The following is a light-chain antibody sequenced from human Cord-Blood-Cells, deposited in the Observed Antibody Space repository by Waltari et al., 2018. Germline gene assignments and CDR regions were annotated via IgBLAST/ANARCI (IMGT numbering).Light chain of an antibody. CDR3: CSYAGSSTFDVV. V-gene: IGLV2-23*02. CDR2: EVS. CDR1: SSDVGSYNL. J-gene: IGLJ2*01. Sequence: QSALTQPASVSGSPGQSITISCTGTSSDVGSYNLVSWSQQHPGKAPKLMIYEVSKRPSGGSNRFSGSKSGNTASLTISGLQAEDEADYYCCSYAGSSTFDVVFGGGTKLTVL.